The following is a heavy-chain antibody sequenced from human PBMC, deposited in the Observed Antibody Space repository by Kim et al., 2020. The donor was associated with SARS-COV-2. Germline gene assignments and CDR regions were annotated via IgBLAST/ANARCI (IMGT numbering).Heavy chain of an antibody. D-gene: IGHD2-2*02. V-gene: IGHV1-2*02. CDR3: ARVIVPAATPRNWFDP. J-gene: IGHJ5*02. Sequence: KFQGRVTMTRDTSISTAYMELSSLRSDDTAVYYCARVIVPAATPRNWFDPWGQGALVTVSS.